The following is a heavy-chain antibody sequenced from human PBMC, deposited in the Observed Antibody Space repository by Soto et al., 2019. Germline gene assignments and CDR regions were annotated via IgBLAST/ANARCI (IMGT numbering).Heavy chain of an antibody. CDR2: ISYDGSNK. J-gene: IGHJ6*02. V-gene: IGHV3-30*03. CDR3: ARRRAQYYDFWSGGMDA. D-gene: IGHD3-3*01. CDR1: GFTFSSYG. Sequence: PGGSLRLSCAASGFTFSSYGMHWVRQAPGKGLEWVAVISYDGSNKYYADSVKGRFTISRDNSKNTLYLQMNSLRAEDTAVYYCARRRAQYYDFWSGGMDAWGQGTTVTVSS.